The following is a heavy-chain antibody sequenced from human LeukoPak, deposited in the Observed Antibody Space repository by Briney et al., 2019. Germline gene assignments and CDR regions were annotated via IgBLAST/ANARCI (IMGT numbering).Heavy chain of an antibody. CDR2: ITDSGGST. J-gene: IGHJ4*02. Sequence: GGSLRLSCAASGFTFSSYAMSWVRQAPGKGLEWVSAITDSGGSTYYADSVKGRFTISRDNSKNTLYLQMNSLRAEDTAIYYCARSLYSSNRYGFFDYWGQGTLVTVSS. D-gene: IGHD6-13*01. CDR3: ARSLYSSNRYGFFDY. CDR1: GFTFSSYA. V-gene: IGHV3-23*01.